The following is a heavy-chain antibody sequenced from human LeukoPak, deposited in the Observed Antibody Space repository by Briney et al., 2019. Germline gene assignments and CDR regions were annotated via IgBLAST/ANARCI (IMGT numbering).Heavy chain of an antibody. CDR3: ARDGPYSGYYFDY. J-gene: IGHJ4*02. V-gene: IGHV3-21*01. CDR2: ISSSSSYI. D-gene: IGHD6-19*01. CDR1: GFTFSSYS. Sequence: PGGSLRLSCAASGFTFSSYSMNWVRQAPGKGLEWVSSISSSSSYIYYADSVKGRFTISRGNAKNSLYLQMNSLRAEDTAVYYCARDGPYSGYYFDYWGQGTLVTVSS.